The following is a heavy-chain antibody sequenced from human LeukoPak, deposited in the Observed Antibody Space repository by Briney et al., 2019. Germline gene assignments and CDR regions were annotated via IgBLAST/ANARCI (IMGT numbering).Heavy chain of an antibody. D-gene: IGHD4-23*01. Sequence: SETLSLTCAAYGGPFRGFFWSWIRQAPGKGLEWIGEVSHSGSSNYNPSLKSRINISLDTSKSQFSLRLTSVTAADTAVYYCARGIFYGGRNQYIWLDLWGQGTLVTVSS. CDR1: GGPFRGFF. CDR3: ARGIFYGGRNQYIWLDL. J-gene: IGHJ5*02. V-gene: IGHV4-34*01. CDR2: VSHSGSS.